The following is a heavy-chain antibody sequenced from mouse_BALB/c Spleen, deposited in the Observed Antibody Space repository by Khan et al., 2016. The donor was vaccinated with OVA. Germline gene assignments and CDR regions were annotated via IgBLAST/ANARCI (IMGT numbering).Heavy chain of an antibody. CDR3: VRVHGGY. Sequence: QIQLVQSGPELKKPGETVKISCKASGYTFKDYVMNWVKQSPGEGLKWMGWMNTYTGEPTYADDFKGRFAFSLETSDSTAYLQISSLNNEDTATYFCVRVHGGYWGQGTTLTVSS. J-gene: IGHJ2*01. CDR1: GYTFKDYV. V-gene: IGHV9-3-1*01. CDR2: MNTYTGEP.